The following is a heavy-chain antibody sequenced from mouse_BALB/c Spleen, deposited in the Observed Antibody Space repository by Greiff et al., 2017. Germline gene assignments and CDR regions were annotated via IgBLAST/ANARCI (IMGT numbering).Heavy chain of an antibody. CDR3: ARAVYGSSPYYFDY. Sequence: EVQVVESGGGLVQPGGSRKLSCAASGFTFSSFGMHWVRQAPEKGLEWVAYISSGSSTIYYADTVKGRFTISRDNPKNTLFLQMTSLRSEDTAMYDCARAVYGSSPYYFDYWGQGTTLTVSS. CDR1: GFTFSSFG. CDR2: ISSGSSTI. D-gene: IGHD1-1*01. J-gene: IGHJ2*01. V-gene: IGHV5-17*02.